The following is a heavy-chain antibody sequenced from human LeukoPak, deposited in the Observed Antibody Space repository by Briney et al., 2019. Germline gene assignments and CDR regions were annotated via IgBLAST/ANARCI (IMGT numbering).Heavy chain of an antibody. CDR1: GGSISSDH. D-gene: IGHD6-25*01. CDR2: ISSSGRSM. Sequence: LSLTCTVSGGSISSDHWNWIRQPPGKGRECVLYISSSGRSMYYADSVRGRFTISRDKAKNSLYLQMNSLRAEDTAVYYCARDPEVPAREDRGMDVWGQGTTVTVSS. CDR3: ARDPEVPAREDRGMDV. J-gene: IGHJ6*02. V-gene: IGHV3-48*03.